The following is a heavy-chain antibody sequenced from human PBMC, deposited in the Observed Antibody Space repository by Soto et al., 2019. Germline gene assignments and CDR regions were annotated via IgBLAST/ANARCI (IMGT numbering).Heavy chain of an antibody. CDR2: IGNSGSAI. D-gene: IGHD2-21*02. J-gene: IGHJ1*01. V-gene: IGHV3-11*01. Sequence: QVQLVESGGGLVKPGVSLRLSCVASRFTFSDYYMSGIRQAPGKGLEWVSYIGNSGSAIYYADSLKGRFTISRDNAKNSLFLQMNSLRAEDTAVYCCAGEAYSGSDWGYFHHWGQGTLVTVSP. CDR1: RFTFSDYY. CDR3: AGEAYSGSDWGYFHH.